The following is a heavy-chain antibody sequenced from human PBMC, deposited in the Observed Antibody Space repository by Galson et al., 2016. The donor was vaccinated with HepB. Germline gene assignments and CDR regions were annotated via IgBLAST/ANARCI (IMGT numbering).Heavy chain of an antibody. Sequence: SVKVSCKASGYTFINYGISWVRQAPGQGLQWIGRVSPYSGDTNYAQRFKGRVIMTTDPSTTIAYMELKSLRSDDTAVYFCARGGDPYNHADHWGQGTLVTVSS. V-gene: IGHV1-18*01. J-gene: IGHJ4*02. D-gene: IGHD1-14*01. CDR2: VSPYSGDT. CDR3: ARGGDPYNHADH. CDR1: GYTFINYG.